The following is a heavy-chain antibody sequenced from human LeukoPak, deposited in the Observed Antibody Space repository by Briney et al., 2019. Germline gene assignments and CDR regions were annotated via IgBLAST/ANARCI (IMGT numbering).Heavy chain of an antibody. D-gene: IGHD4-4*01. Sequence: PSETLSLTCAVSGGSISSGGYSWSWIRQPPGKGLEWIGYIYHSGSTYYNPSLKSRVTISVDRSKNQFSLKLSSVTAADTAVYYCARDLGSNSYAFDIWGQGTMVTVSS. J-gene: IGHJ3*02. CDR1: GGSISSGGYS. CDR3: ARDLGSNSYAFDI. CDR2: IYHSGST. V-gene: IGHV4-30-2*01.